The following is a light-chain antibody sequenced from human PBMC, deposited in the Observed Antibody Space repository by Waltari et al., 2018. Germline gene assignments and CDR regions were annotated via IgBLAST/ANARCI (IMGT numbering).Light chain of an antibody. CDR1: ESLTKRY. J-gene: IGKJ2*01. V-gene: IGKV3-20*01. Sequence: VLTQSPDTLSLSPGERATLPCRSSESLTKRYLAWYQQKPGQAPSLRMYGASSRAAGIPYRFSGSGSGTDFTLTIRRLEHEDFAVYYCQQDTSAIMYTSGRGTKLEIK. CDR2: GAS. CDR3: QQDTSAIMYT.